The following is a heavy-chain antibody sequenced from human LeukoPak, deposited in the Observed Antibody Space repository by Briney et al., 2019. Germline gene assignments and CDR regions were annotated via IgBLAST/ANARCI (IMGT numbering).Heavy chain of an antibody. CDR1: GFNFNTYS. V-gene: IGHV3-21*01. J-gene: IGHJ3*02. CDR2: ISSSTGYI. CDR3: AREPDYYSSGNDVFDI. D-gene: IGHD3-10*01. Sequence: GGSLRLSCAASGFNFNTYSMNWVRQAPGKGLEWVSSISSSTGYIYYADSVKGRFTISRDNAKNSLYLQMNSLRVEDTAIYYCAREPDYYSSGNDVFDIWGQGTMVTVSS.